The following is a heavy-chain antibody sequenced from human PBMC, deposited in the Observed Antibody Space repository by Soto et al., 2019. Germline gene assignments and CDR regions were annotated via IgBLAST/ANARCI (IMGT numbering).Heavy chain of an antibody. CDR3: ARDQDISGIAVAGPLCPFDP. J-gene: IGHJ5*02. D-gene: IGHD6-19*01. V-gene: IGHV3-30-3*01. Sequence: GGSLRLSCAASGFTFSSYAMHWVRQAPGKGLEWVAVISYDGSNKYYADSVKGRFTISRDNSKNTLYLQMNSLRAEDTAVYYCARDQDISGIAVAGPLCPFDPWGQGTLVTVSS. CDR1: GFTFSSYA. CDR2: ISYDGSNK.